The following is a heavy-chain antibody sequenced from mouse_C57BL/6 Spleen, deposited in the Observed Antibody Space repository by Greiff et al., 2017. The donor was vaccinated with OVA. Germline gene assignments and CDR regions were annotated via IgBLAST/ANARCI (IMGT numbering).Heavy chain of an antibody. Sequence: QVQLQQPGAELVKPGASVKLSCKASGYTFTSYWMHWVKQRPGQGLEWIGMIHPNSGSTNYNEKFKSKATLTVDKSSSTAYMQLSSLTSEDSAVYYCAREQIYYYGSSQFAYWGQGTLVTVSA. CDR2: IHPNSGST. J-gene: IGHJ3*01. V-gene: IGHV1-64*01. CDR1: GYTFTSYW. CDR3: AREQIYYYGSSQFAY. D-gene: IGHD1-1*01.